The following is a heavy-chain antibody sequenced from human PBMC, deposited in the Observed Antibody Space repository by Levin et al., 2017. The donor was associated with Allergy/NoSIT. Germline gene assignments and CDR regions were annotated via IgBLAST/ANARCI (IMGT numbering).Heavy chain of an antibody. CDR1: GFSLSTSGLG. CDR3: ARVGPWDAGVAGHQFDY. V-gene: IGHV2-5*02. Sequence: SGPTLVKPTQTLTLTCTFSGFSLSTSGLGVGWIRQPPGKALEWLALIYWDDDKRYRPSLNRRLTITKDTSKNQVVLTMTNMDPLDTGTYYCARVGPWDAGVAGHQFDYWGQGTLVTVSS. CDR2: IYWDDDK. J-gene: IGHJ4*02. D-gene: IGHD3-3*01.